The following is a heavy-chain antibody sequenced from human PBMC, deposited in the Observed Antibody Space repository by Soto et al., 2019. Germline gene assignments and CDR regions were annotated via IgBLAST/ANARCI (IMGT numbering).Heavy chain of an antibody. Sequence: GGSLRLSCAASGFTFSSYSMNWVRQAPGKGLEWVSSISSSSSYIYYADSVKGRFTISRDNAKNSLYLQMNSLRAEDTAVYYCERDGCSGGSCYTDDYWGQGTLVTVYS. V-gene: IGHV3-21*01. CDR3: ERDGCSGGSCYTDDY. CDR2: ISSSSSYI. D-gene: IGHD2-15*01. CDR1: GFTFSSYS. J-gene: IGHJ4*02.